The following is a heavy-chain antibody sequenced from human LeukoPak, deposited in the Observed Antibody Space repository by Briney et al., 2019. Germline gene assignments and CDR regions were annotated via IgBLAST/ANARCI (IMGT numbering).Heavy chain of an antibody. D-gene: IGHD6-19*01. J-gene: IGHJ4*02. V-gene: IGHV1-8*01. CDR1: GHTFTSYD. Sequence: ASVKVSCKASGHTFTSYDINWVRQATGQGLEWMGWMNPNSGNTGYAQKFQGRVTMTRNTSISTAYMELSSLRSEDTAVYYCARGEQQWLGGYFDYWGQGTLVTVSS. CDR2: MNPNSGNT. CDR3: ARGEQQWLGGYFDY.